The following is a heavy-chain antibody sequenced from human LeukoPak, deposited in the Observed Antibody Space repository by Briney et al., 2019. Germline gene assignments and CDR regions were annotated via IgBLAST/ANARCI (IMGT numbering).Heavy chain of an antibody. CDR1: GFTFSSYA. CDR3: AKRRGLELLYYYYMDV. Sequence: PLGSPRLSCAASGFTFSSYAMSSVPPAPGKGLEWVSAISGSGGSTYYADSVKGGFTISRDNSKNTLYLQMNSLRAEDTAVYYCAKRRGLELLYYYYMDVWGKGTTVTVSS. V-gene: IGHV3-23*01. J-gene: IGHJ6*03. CDR2: ISGSGGST. D-gene: IGHD1-7*01.